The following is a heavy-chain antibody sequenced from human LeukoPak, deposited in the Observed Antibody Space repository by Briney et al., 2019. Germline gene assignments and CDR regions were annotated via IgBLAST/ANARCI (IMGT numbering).Heavy chain of an antibody. D-gene: IGHD3-10*01. Sequence: RPGGSLRLSCAASGFTFSDSWMTWVRRAPGKGLEWVASITPDGSDSNYLESVRGRFTISRDNAKNSLCLQMSSLRAADTAVYYCARGRGASWGQGTLVTVSS. J-gene: IGHJ5*02. CDR3: ARGRGAS. V-gene: IGHV3-7*01. CDR2: ITPDGSDS. CDR1: GFTFSDSW.